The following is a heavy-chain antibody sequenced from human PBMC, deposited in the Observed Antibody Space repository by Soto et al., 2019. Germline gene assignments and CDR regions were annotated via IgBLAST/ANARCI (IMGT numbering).Heavy chain of an antibody. V-gene: IGHV2-5*02. D-gene: IGHD6-19*01. Sequence: QITLKESGPTLVKPTQTLTLTCSFSGFSLSTSGVGVGWIRQPPGKALEWLALIYWDDDKRYRPSLKSRLTLTKDTTKNQVVLTMTNMDSVDTATYYCARDSSGWYGFDYWGQGTLVTVSS. J-gene: IGHJ4*02. CDR2: IYWDDDK. CDR3: ARDSSGWYGFDY. CDR1: GFSLSTSGVG.